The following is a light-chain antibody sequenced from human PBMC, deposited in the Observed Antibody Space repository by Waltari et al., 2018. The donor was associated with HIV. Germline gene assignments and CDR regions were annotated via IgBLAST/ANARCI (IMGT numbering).Light chain of an antibody. CDR3: QSYDSSLSGSWV. V-gene: IGLV1-40*01. Sequence: QSVLTQPPSVSGAPGQRVTISCTGSSSNIGAGYHVHWYQQLPGTAPKLLRYGNSNRPSGVPDRFSGSKSGTSASLAITGLQAEDEADYYCQSYDSSLSGSWVFGGGTKLTVL. CDR2: GNS. J-gene: IGLJ3*02. CDR1: SSNIGAGYH.